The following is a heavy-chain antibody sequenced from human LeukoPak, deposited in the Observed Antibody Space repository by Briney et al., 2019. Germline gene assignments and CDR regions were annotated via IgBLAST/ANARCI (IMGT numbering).Heavy chain of an antibody. D-gene: IGHD5-24*01. CDR1: GGSFSGYY. CDR3: ARDRRDGYNNLYYYYYYMDV. J-gene: IGHJ6*03. V-gene: IGHV4-59*01. CDR2: IYYSGST. Sequence: SETLSLTCAVYGGSFSGYYWSWIRQPPGKGLEWIGYIYYSGSTNYNPSLKSRVTISVDTSKNQFSLKLSSVTTADTAVYYCARDRRDGYNNLYYYYYYMDVWGKGTTVTISS.